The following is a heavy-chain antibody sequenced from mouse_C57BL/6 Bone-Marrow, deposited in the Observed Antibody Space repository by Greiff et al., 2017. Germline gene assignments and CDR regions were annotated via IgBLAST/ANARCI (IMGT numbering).Heavy chain of an antibody. Sequence: QVTLKVSGPGILQPSQTLSLTCSFSGFSLSTFGMGVGWIRQPSGKGLEWLAHIWWDDDKYYNPALKSRLTIAKDTSKNQVFLKIANVDTADTATYYCARPYYDYDVLYWYFDVWGTGTTVTVSS. CDR2: IWWDDDK. V-gene: IGHV8-8*01. CDR3: ARPYYDYDVLYWYFDV. CDR1: GFSLSTFGMG. D-gene: IGHD2-4*01. J-gene: IGHJ1*03.